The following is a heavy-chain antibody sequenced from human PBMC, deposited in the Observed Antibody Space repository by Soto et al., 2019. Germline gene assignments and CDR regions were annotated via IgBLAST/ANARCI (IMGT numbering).Heavy chain of an antibody. J-gene: IGHJ4*02. Sequence: EMQLVESGGGLVQPGGSLRLSCAASGFTFSNYWMHWVRQAPGKGLVWISRINRDGTTSEYADSVKGRFTISRDNAKNVVYLQMTSLRAEDTAIYYCVRLLDVDYWGQGTLVTVSS. CDR2: INRDGTTS. CDR3: VRLLDVDY. V-gene: IGHV3-74*03. CDR1: GFTFSNYW. D-gene: IGHD3-10*01.